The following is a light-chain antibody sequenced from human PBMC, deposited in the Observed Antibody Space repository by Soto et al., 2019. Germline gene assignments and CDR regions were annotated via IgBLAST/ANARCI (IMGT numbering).Light chain of an antibody. CDR3: QTWGCGIPVV. CDR1: SGHSSYA. J-gene: IGLJ2*01. Sequence: QSVLTQSPSASASLGASVKLTCTLSSGHSSYAIAWHQQQPETGPRYLMKLNSDGSHNKGDGLPDRFSGSSSGAERYLTISSLQSEDEADYYCQTWGCGIPVVFGGGTKLTVL. CDR2: LNSDGSH. V-gene: IGLV4-69*01.